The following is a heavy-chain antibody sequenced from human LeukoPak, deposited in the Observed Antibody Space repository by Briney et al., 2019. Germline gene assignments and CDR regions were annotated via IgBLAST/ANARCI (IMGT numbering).Heavy chain of an antibody. V-gene: IGHV1-2*02. J-gene: IGHJ4*02. D-gene: IGHD3-9*01. CDR1: GYTSTGYY. CDR2: INPNSGGT. CDR3: ARRYYDALTGYYTFDH. Sequence: ASVKVSCKASGYTSTGYYMHWVRQAPGQGLEGMGWINPNSGGTNYAQKFQVRVTMTRDTSISTVYMELSRLTSNDTAVFYCARRYYDALTGYYTFDHWGQGTLVTVSS.